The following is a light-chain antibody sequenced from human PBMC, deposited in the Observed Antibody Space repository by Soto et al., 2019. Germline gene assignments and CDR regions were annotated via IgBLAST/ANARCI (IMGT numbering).Light chain of an antibody. Sequence: DIHLTQSPSTLSASVGDRVTITCRASESISILLAWYQQKPGKAPNLLIYATSTLENGVSSRFSGSGSGTEFTLTISSLQHDDYATYYCQHYNDFSWTFGQGTKVEIK. CDR3: QHYNDFSWT. V-gene: IGKV1-5*03. CDR1: ESISIL. CDR2: ATS. J-gene: IGKJ1*01.